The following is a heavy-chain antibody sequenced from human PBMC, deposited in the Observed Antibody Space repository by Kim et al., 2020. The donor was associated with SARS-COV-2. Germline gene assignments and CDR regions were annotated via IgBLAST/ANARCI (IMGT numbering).Heavy chain of an antibody. Sequence: PSHKGRVTISVDTSKNQFSLKLSSVTAADTAVYYCAREVVGATPLDAFDIWGQGTMVTVSS. J-gene: IGHJ3*02. CDR3: AREVVGATPLDAFDI. D-gene: IGHD1-26*01. V-gene: IGHV4-59*01.